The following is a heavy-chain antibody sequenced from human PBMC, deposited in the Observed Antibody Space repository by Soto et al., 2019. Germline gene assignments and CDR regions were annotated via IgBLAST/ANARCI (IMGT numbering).Heavy chain of an antibody. D-gene: IGHD5-12*01. CDR2: IYYSGST. CDR3: ARDIRRYSGYDREYYYYYGMDV. Sequence: SETLSLTCTVSGGSVSSGSYYWSWIRQPPGKGLEWIGYIYYSGSTNYNPSLKSRVTISVDTSKNQFSLKLSSVTAADTAVYYCARDIRRYSGYDREYYYYYGMDVWGQGTTVTVSS. V-gene: IGHV4-61*01. CDR1: GGSVSSGSYY. J-gene: IGHJ6*02.